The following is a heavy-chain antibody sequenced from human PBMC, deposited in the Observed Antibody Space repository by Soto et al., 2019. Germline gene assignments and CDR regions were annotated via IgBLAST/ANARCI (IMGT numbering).Heavy chain of an antibody. D-gene: IGHD3-10*01. Sequence: ASVKVSCKASGYTFTSYAMHWVRQAPGQRLEWMGWINAGNGNTKYSQKFQGRVTITRDTSASTAYMELRSLRSDDTAVYYCARVGPLLLWFGESEYYYYGMDVWGQGTTVTVSS. CDR3: ARVGPLLLWFGESEYYYYGMDV. J-gene: IGHJ6*02. V-gene: IGHV1-3*01. CDR2: INAGNGNT. CDR1: GYTFTSYA.